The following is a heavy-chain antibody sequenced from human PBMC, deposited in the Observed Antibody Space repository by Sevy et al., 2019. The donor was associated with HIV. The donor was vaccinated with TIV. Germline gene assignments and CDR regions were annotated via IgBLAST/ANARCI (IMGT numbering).Heavy chain of an antibody. CDR1: GFTFTSSA. CDR3: AADSSSPPGIYYYCGMDV. CDR2: IVVGSGNT. J-gene: IGHJ6*02. V-gene: IGHV1-58*01. D-gene: IGHD6-6*01. Sequence: ASVKVSCKASGFTFTSSAVQWVRQARGQRLEWIGWIVVGSGNTNYAQKFQERVTITRDMSTSTAYMELSSLRSEDTAVYSCAADSSSPPGIYYYCGMDVWGQGTTVTVSS.